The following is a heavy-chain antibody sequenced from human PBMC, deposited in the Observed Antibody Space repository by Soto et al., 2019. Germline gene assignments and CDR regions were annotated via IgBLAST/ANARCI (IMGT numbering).Heavy chain of an antibody. CDR3: GRGVVDYYYYYGMDV. CDR1: GGTFSSYA. J-gene: IGHJ6*02. CDR2: IIPIFGTA. V-gene: IGHV1-69*01. Sequence: QVQLVQSGAEVKKPGSSVKVSCKASGGTFSSYAISWVRQAPGQGLEWMGGIIPIFGTANYAQKFQGRVTITADESTSRADMVLSSLRSEDAAVYYCGRGVVDYYYYYGMDVWGQGTTVTVSS. D-gene: IGHD2-21*01.